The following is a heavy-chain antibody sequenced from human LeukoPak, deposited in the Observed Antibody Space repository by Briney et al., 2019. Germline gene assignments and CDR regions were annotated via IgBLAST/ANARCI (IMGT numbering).Heavy chain of an antibody. CDR1: GFTFSSYD. CDR2: IGTAGDT. J-gene: IGHJ3*02. V-gene: IGHV3-13*01. Sequence: PGGSLRLSCAASGFTFSSYDMHWVRQATGKGLEWVSAIGTAGDTYYPGSVKGRFTISRENAKNSLYLQMNSLRAGGTAVYYCARSLGAFDAFDIWGQGTMVTVSS. D-gene: IGHD4/OR15-4a*01. CDR3: ARSLGAFDAFDI.